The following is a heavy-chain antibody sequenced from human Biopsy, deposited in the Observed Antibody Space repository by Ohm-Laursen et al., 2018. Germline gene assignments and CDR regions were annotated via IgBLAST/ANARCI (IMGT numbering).Heavy chain of an antibody. CDR3: ARGQRHYYLLTGYSNAVAMVV. CDR2: MTPNSGNT. J-gene: IGHJ6*02. CDR1: GNSFTSFA. Sequence: ASSVKVSCTASGNSFTSFAINWVRQATGQGLGWMGWMTPNSGNTGYAQKLQGRVTMNRNTSISTAYMELSSLRSEDTAVYYCARGQRHYYLLTGYSNAVAMVVWGQGTTVTVSS. D-gene: IGHD3-9*01. V-gene: IGHV1-8*01.